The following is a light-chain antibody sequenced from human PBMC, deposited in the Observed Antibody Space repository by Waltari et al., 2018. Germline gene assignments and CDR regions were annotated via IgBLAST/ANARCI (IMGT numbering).Light chain of an antibody. CDR2: WAS. V-gene: IGKV4-1*01. CDR3: QQYYTTPPYT. CDR1: QNLLYSSNNKNY. Sequence: DIVMTQSSDSLAVSLGERATINCKSSQNLLYSSNNKNYLAWYQQKPGQPPKLLIYWASTREFGVPDRFSGSGSETDFTLTISSLQAEDVAVYYCQQYYTTPPYTFGQGTKLEIK. J-gene: IGKJ2*01.